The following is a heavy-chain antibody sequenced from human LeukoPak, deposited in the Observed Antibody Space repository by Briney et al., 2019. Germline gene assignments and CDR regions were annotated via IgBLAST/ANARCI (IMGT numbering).Heavy chain of an antibody. CDR1: GGSVNSGSYF. J-gene: IGHJ6*02. D-gene: IGHD4-11*01. CDR2: IQNSART. V-gene: IGHV4-61*01. Sequence: PSETLSLTCTVSGGSVNSGSYFWSWNRQPPGKGLEWIGYIQNSARTNYNPSLESRVTISVDSSKDQFSLRLSSVTAADTAVYYCATDYSNFYGMDVWGQGTTVTVSS. CDR3: ATDYSNFYGMDV.